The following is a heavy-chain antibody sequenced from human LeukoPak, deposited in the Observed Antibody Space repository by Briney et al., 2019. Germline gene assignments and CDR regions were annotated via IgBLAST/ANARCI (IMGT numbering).Heavy chain of an antibody. D-gene: IGHD6-19*01. J-gene: IGHJ4*02. CDR2: ISYDGSNK. CDR1: GFTFSSYG. Sequence: GGSLRLSCAASGFTFSSYGMHWVRQAPGKGLELVAVISYDGSNKYYADSVKGRFTSSRDNSKNTLYLQKNSLRAEDTAVYYCAKLAVAGSSFFDYWGQGTLVTVSS. V-gene: IGHV3-30*18. CDR3: AKLAVAGSSFFDY.